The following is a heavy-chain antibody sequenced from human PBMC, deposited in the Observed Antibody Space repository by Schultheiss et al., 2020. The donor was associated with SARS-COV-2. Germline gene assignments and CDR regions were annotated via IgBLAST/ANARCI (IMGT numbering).Heavy chain of an antibody. CDR3: ARDSDYGDYVIDY. V-gene: IGHV3-48*04. Sequence: GGSLRLSCAASGFTFSSYSMNWVRQAPGKGLEWVSYISSSSSTIYYADSVKGRFTISRDNAKNSLYLQMNSLRVEDTAVYYCARDSDYGDYVIDYWGQGTLVTVSS. CDR1: GFTFSSYS. CDR2: ISSSSSTI. D-gene: IGHD4-17*01. J-gene: IGHJ4*02.